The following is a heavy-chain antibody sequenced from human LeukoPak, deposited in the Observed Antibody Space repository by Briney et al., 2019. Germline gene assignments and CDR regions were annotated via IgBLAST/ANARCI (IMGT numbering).Heavy chain of an antibody. V-gene: IGHV3-64*01. CDR1: GFTFSSYA. CDR3: ARGQWFGESTLDYYMDV. J-gene: IGHJ6*03. D-gene: IGHD3-10*01. CDR2: ISSNGGST. Sequence: GGSLRLSCAASGFTFSSYAMHWVRQAPGKGLEYVSAISSNGGSTYYANSVKGRFTISRDNSKNTLYLQMGSLRAEDMAVYYCARGQWFGESTLDYYMDVWGKGTTVTVSS.